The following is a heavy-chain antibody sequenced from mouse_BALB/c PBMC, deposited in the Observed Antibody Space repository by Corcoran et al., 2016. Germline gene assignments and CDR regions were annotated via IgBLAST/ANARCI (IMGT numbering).Heavy chain of an antibody. CDR2: INPYNGAT. J-gene: IGHJ2*01. V-gene: IGHV1-26*01. CDR3: ARCYYGSSPYFDY. Sequence: EVQLQQSGPELVKPGASVKISCTASGYSFTGYYMHWVKQSHVKSLEWIGRINPYNGATSYNQNFKDKASLTVEKSSSTAYMELHSLTSEDSAVYYCARCYYGSSPYFDYWGQGTTLTVSS. CDR1: GYSFTGYY. D-gene: IGHD1-1*01.